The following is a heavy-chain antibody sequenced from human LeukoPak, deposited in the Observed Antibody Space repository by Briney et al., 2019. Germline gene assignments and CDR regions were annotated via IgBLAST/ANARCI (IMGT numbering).Heavy chain of an antibody. Sequence: GGSLRLSCAASGFTFDDYAMHWVRQAPGKGLEWVSGISWNSGSIGYADSVKGRCTISRDNAKNSLYLQMNSLRAEDTALYYCARDPGGYCSSTSCGSWFDPWGQGTLVTVSS. J-gene: IGHJ5*02. D-gene: IGHD2-2*01. CDR2: ISWNSGSI. CDR3: ARDPGGYCSSTSCGSWFDP. V-gene: IGHV3-9*01. CDR1: GFTFDDYA.